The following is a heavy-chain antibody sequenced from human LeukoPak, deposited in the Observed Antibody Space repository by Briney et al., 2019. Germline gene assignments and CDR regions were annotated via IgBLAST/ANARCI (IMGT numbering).Heavy chain of an antibody. CDR1: GITLSNYG. J-gene: IGHJ4*02. D-gene: IGHD3-22*01. V-gene: IGHV3-23*01. Sequence: PGGSLRLSCAVSGITLSNYGMSWVRQAQGEGLEWVAGIIASGGRTNYADSVKGRFTISRDNPKNTLYLQMNSLRAEDTAVYFCAKRGVVIRVILVGFHKEAYYFDSWGQGALVTVSS. CDR2: IIASGGRT. CDR3: AKRGVVIRVILVGFHKEAYYFDS.